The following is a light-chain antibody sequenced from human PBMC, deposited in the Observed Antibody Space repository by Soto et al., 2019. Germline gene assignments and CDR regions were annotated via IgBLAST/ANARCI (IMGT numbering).Light chain of an antibody. CDR2: DGT. J-gene: IGKJ4*01. Sequence: DTRLTQSPSSLSASVGDRVTITCQASQHISDYLNWYQQKPGKAPKLLIYDGTKLETGGQSRFSGSGSGTEFTFTISSLQPEDTATYYCHQYFNPRTFGGGTKVEIK. CDR1: QHISDY. CDR3: HQYFNPRT. V-gene: IGKV1-33*01.